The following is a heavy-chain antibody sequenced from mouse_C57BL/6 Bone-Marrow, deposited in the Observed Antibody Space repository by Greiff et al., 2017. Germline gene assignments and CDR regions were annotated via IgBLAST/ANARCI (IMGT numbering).Heavy chain of an antibody. CDR2: LDPEDGDT. Sequence: VQLQQSGAELVKPGASVKLSCTASGFNIKDYYMHWVKQTTEQGLEWIGWLDPEDGDTKYAPKFPGKVTITTDTSSNTVYLQLSSLTSEDTAVYYCDRSGGLLQGFDYWGQGTTLTVSS. D-gene: IGHD2-3*01. CDR3: DRSGGLLQGFDY. CDR1: GFNIKDYY. J-gene: IGHJ2*01. V-gene: IGHV14-2*01.